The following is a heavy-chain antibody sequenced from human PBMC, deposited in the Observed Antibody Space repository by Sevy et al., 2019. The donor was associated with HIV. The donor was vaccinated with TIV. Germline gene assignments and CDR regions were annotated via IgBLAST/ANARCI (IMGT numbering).Heavy chain of an antibody. CDR2: ISSSSSTI. Sequence: GGSLRLSCAASGFTFSSYSMNWVRQAPGKGLDWVSYISSSSSTIYYADSVKGRFTISRDNAKNSLYLQMNSLRDEDTAVYYCARRTGYSGYDYGMDVWGQGTTVTVSS. CDR1: GFTFSSYS. V-gene: IGHV3-48*02. J-gene: IGHJ6*02. CDR3: ARRTGYSGYDYGMDV. D-gene: IGHD5-12*01.